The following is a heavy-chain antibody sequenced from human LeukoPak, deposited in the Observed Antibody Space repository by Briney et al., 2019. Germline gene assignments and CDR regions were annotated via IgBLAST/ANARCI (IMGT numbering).Heavy chain of an antibody. D-gene: IGHD6-13*01. CDR3: ARCPGSWSGYDAFDI. V-gene: IGHV4-34*01. CDR1: GGSFSGYY. CDR2: INHSGST. Sequence: SETLSLTCAVYGGSFSGYYWSWIRRPPGKGLEWIGEINHSGSTNYNPSLKSRVTISVDTSKNQFSLKLSSVTAADTAVYYCARCPGSWSGYDAFDIWGQGTMVTVSS. J-gene: IGHJ3*02.